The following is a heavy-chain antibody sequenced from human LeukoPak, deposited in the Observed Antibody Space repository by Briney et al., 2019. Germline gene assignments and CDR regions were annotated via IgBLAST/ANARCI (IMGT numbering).Heavy chain of an antibody. J-gene: IGHJ4*02. CDR2: ISSSSSTI. V-gene: IGHV3-48*01. CDR1: GFTFSSYS. Sequence: GGSLRLSCAASGFTFSSYSMNWVRQAPGKGLEWVSYISSSSSTIYYTDSVKGRFTISRDNAKNSLYLQMNSLRAEDTAVYYCARERPFDYWGQGTLVTVSS. CDR3: ARERPFDY.